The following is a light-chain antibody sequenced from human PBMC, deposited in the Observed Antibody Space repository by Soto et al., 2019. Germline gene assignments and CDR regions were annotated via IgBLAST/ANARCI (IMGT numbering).Light chain of an antibody. V-gene: IGKV2-28*01. CDR1: QSLLHSSGHNC. Sequence: DIVMTQSPLYLPVTPGEPASISCRSSQSLLHSSGHNCLDWYLQKPGQTPQLLIHLGSSRASGVPDRFSGSGSGTDFTLRISRVEAEDVGVYYCMQALQSPPTFGGGNRVEIK. CDR3: MQALQSPPT. J-gene: IGKJ4*01. CDR2: LGS.